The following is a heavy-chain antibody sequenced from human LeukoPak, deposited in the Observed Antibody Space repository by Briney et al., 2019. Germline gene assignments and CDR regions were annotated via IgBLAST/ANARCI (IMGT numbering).Heavy chain of an antibody. CDR2: VNPGGSSI. Sequence: GGSLRLSCAASGFTFSTYWMHWVRQTPGKGLAWVSRVNPGGSSINYADSVKGRFTISRDNAKSTLYLQMKSVTAEDTAVYYCATAGNYRFDNWGQGILVTVSS. V-gene: IGHV3-74*01. J-gene: IGHJ5*02. D-gene: IGHD5-24*01. CDR3: ATAGNYRFDN. CDR1: GFTFSTYW.